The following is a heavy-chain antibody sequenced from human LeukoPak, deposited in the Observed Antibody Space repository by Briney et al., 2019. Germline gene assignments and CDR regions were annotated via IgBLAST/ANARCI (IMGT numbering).Heavy chain of an antibody. CDR3: ARDFRHYDSSGYYMY. CDR1: GGSISSYY. J-gene: IGHJ4*02. CDR2: IYTSGST. Sequence: SETLSLTCTVSGGSISSYYWSWIRQPAGKGLEWIGRIYTSGSTNYNPSLKSRVTMSVDTSKNQFSLKLSSVTAADTAVYYCARDFRHYDSSGYYMYWGQGTLVTVSS. V-gene: IGHV4-4*07. D-gene: IGHD3-22*01.